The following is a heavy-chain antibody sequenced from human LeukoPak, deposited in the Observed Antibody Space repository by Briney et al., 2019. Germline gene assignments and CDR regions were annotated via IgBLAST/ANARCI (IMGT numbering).Heavy chain of an antibody. Sequence: GGSLRLSCAASGFTFSSYNMNWVRQAPGKGLEWVSSISSGSSYISYADSMKGRFTISRDNAENSLYLQMNSLRAEDTAVYYCATSRGSWPDYFDYWGQGTLVTVSS. J-gene: IGHJ4*02. D-gene: IGHD6-13*01. CDR1: GFTFSSYN. CDR3: ATSRGSWPDYFDY. CDR2: ISSGSSYI. V-gene: IGHV3-21*01.